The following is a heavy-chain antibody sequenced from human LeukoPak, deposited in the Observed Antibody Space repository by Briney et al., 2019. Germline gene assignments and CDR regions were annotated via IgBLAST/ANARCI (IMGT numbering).Heavy chain of an antibody. J-gene: IGHJ4*02. Sequence: ASVTVSFKASGYTFISDGISWVRQAPGQGLEWTGWISSYNGNTKYAEKLQGRVTMTTDTSTSTAYMELRSLRSDDTAVYYCARGYSSSWLIDYWGQGTLVTVSS. CDR2: ISSYNGNT. CDR1: GYTFISDG. D-gene: IGHD6-13*01. V-gene: IGHV1-18*01. CDR3: ARGYSSSWLIDY.